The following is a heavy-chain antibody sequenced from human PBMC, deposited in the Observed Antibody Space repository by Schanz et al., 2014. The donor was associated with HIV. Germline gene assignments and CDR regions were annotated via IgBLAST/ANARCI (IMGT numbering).Heavy chain of an antibody. CDR1: DYLFSRYG. D-gene: IGHD3-22*01. V-gene: IGHV1-2*02. CDR3: ARVGRAYYYDSSGGIDY. J-gene: IGHJ4*02. Sequence: QVQLVQSGAEVKRPGASVKVSCKASDYLFSRYGISWVRQAPGQGLEWMGWINPNSGGSKFAQKFQGRVTLTTDTSINTAYMEMTRLTSHDTAVYYCARVGRAYYYDSSGGIDYWGQGTLVTVSS. CDR2: INPNSGGS.